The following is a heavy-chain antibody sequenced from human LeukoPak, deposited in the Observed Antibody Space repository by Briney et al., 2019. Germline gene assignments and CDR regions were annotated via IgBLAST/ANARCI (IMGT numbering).Heavy chain of an antibody. D-gene: IGHD2-21*02. CDR1: GFTFSTYV. CDR3: ASKWYCGGDCYYQIDY. CDR2: ISYDGSNK. J-gene: IGHJ4*02. Sequence: PGGSLRLSCAASGFTFSTYVMHWVRQAPGKGLEWVAVISYDGSNKYYADSVKGRFTISRDNSKNTLYLQMNSLRAEDTAVYYCASKWYCGGDCYYQIDYWGQGTLVTVSS. V-gene: IGHV3-30*03.